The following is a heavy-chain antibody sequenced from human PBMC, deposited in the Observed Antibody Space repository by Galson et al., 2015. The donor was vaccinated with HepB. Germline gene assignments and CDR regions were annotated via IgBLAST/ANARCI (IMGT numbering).Heavy chain of an antibody. V-gene: IGHV1-18*01. J-gene: IGHJ4*02. CDR1: GYTFTNYG. D-gene: IGHD6-6*01. CDR3: ARVQGPTRTIASRPTDY. CDR2: ISPYNADT. Sequence: ASGYTFTNYGISWVRQAPGQGLEWMGWISPYNADTSYAQRVQGRVTMTTDTSTSTAYMELRSLRSDDTAVYYCARVQGPTRTIASRPTDYWGQGTLVTVSS.